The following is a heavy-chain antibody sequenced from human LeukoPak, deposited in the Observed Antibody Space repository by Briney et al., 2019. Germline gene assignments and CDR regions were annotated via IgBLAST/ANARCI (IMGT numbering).Heavy chain of an antibody. Sequence: ASVKVSCKASGYTFTGYYMHWVRQAPGQGLEWMGWINPNSGGTIYAQKFQGRVTMTEDTSTDTAYMELSRLRSDDTAIYYCARVRYFDSTVDYWGQGTLVTVSS. CDR1: GYTFTGYY. CDR2: INPNSGGT. J-gene: IGHJ4*02. V-gene: IGHV1-2*02. CDR3: ARVRYFDSTVDY. D-gene: IGHD3-9*01.